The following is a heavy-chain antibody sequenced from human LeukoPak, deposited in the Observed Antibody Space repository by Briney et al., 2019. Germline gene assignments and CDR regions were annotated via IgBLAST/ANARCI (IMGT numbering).Heavy chain of an antibody. V-gene: IGHV4-59*01. J-gene: IGHJ4*02. D-gene: IGHD2-21*02. Sequence: KPSETLSLTRTVSGGSINGYSWTWIRQPPGKGLGWIGYMYYSGSTNYKPSLKSRATISVDTSKNQFSLKLRSVTAADTAVYYCARAGQCGGDCYSLDYWGQGTLVTVSS. CDR3: ARAGQCGGDCYSLDY. CDR1: GGSINGYS. CDR2: MYYSGST.